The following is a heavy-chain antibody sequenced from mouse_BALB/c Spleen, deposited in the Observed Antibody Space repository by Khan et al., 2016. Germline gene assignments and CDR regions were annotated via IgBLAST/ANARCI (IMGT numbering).Heavy chain of an antibody. CDR1: GYIFTSYW. J-gene: IGHJ2*01. CDR2: IYPSDSYT. D-gene: IGHD1-1*01. Sequence: QVQLQQPGAELVKPGASVKLSCKASGYIFTSYWLNWVKQRPGQGLEWIGNIYPSDSYTNYNQKFKDKAALTVDRSSSTAYMQLSSPTSEDSAVYCSTRAGGSSYDDWGKGTTLTISS. CDR3: TRAGGSSYDD. V-gene: IGHV1-69*02.